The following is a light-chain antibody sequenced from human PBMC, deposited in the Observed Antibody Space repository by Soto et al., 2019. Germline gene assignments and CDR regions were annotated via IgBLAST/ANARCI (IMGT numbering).Light chain of an antibody. V-gene: IGLV2-14*01. CDR3: SSYTSSSTRV. Sequence: QSALTQPASVSGSPGQSITISCTGTSSAVGGYNYVSWYQQHPGKAPKLMMYDVSNRPSGVSNRFSGSKSGNTASLTISGLQAEDEADYYCSSYTSSSTRVFGGGTKLTVL. CDR2: DVS. J-gene: IGLJ2*01. CDR1: SSAVGGYNY.